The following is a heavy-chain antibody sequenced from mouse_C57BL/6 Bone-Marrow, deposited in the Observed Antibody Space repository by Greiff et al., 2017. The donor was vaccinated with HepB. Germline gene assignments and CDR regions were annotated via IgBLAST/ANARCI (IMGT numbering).Heavy chain of an antibody. CDR2: INYDGSST. V-gene: IGHV5-16*01. J-gene: IGHJ1*03. CDR3: ARDQNYYGSSYWYFDV. Sequence: DVQLVESEGGLVQPGSSMKLSCTASGFTFSDYYMAWVRQVPEKGLEWVANINYDGSSTYYLDSLKSRFIISRDNAKNILYLQMSSLKSEDTATYYCARDQNYYGSSYWYFDVWGTGTTVTVSS. CDR1: GFTFSDYY. D-gene: IGHD1-1*01.